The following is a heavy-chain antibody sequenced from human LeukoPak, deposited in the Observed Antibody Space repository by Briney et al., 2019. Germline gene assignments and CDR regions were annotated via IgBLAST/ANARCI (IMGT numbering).Heavy chain of an antibody. V-gene: IGHV3-23*01. CDR3: AKVTRVAVAGYFDY. CDR2: VSNSGGST. CDR1: GFTFSGFA. J-gene: IGHJ4*02. D-gene: IGHD6-19*01. Sequence: GGSLRLSCAASGFTFSGFAMSWVRQAPGKGLEWVSAVSNSGGSTYYADSVKGRFTISRDNSKYTLYLQMNSLRAEDTAVYYCAKVTRVAVAGYFDYWGQGTLVTVSS.